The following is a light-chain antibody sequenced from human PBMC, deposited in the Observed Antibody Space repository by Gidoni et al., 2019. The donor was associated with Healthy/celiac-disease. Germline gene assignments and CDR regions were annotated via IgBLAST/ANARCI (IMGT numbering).Light chain of an antibody. CDR2: HNN. CDR3: AAWDDSLSGWV. V-gene: IGLV1-47*02. J-gene: IGLJ3*02. CDR1: SSNIGSNY. Sequence: QSVLTQPPSASAAPGQKVTISCSGSSSNIGSNYVSWYQQLPGTAPKLLIYHNNKRPSGVPDRFSGSKSGTSATLGISGLQSEDEADYYCAAWDDSLSGWVFGGGTKLTVL.